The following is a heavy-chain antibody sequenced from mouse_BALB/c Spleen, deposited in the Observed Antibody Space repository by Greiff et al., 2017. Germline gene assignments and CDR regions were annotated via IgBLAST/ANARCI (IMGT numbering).Heavy chain of an antibody. J-gene: IGHJ4*01. CDR1: GYSFTSYW. V-gene: IGHV1-5*01. D-gene: IGHD2-4*01. CDR3: TSGRSTRITTLCYYAFDY. Sequence: VQLQQSGTVLVRPGASVKMSCKASGYSFTSYWMHWVKQRPGQGLEWIGAIYPGNSDTSYNQKFKGKAKLTAVTSASTAYMELSSLTNEDSAVYYCTSGRSTRITTLCYYAFDYWGQGTSVTVAS. CDR2: IYPGNSDT.